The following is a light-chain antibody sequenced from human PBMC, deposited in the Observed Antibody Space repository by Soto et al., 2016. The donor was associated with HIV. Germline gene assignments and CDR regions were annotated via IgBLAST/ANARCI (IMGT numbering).Light chain of an antibody. CDR2: AVS. V-gene: IGKV1-9*01. CDR1: QGISSY. J-gene: IGKJ2*01. Sequence: DIQMTQSPSSLSASVGDRVTITCRASQGISSYLAWYQQQPGKAPKLLIYAVSILQSGVPSRFSGSGSGTEFTLTISSLQPEDFATYYCQQSGTFGQGTKLEIK. CDR3: QQSGT.